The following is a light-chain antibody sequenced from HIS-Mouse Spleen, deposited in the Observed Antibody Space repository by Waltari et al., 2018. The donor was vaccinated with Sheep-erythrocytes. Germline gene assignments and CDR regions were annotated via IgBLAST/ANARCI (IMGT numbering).Light chain of an antibody. Sequence: DIQLTQSPSFLSASVGDRVPITCRVSQGISSYLAWYQQKPGKAPKLLIYAASTLQSGVPSRFSGSGSGTEFTLTISSLQPEDFATYYCQQLNSYPHTFGQGTKLEIK. CDR2: AAS. J-gene: IGKJ2*01. CDR3: QQLNSYPHT. V-gene: IGKV1-9*01. CDR1: QGISSY.